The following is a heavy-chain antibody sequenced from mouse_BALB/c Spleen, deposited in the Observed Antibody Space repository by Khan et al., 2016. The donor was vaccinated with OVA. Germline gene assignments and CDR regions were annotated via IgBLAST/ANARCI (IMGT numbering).Heavy chain of an antibody. D-gene: IGHD2-1*01. J-gene: IGHJ2*01. V-gene: IGHV5-9-3*01. Sequence: EVELVESGGGLVKPGGSLKVSCAASGFTFSSYAMSWVRQTPEKRLEWVATISSGGSLTYYPDSVQGRFTISRDNGKNPLYLLMSRLRSEDTAMYYCVRVYFGYFDYWGQGTTLTVSS. CDR3: VRVYFGYFDY. CDR2: ISSGGSLT. CDR1: GFTFSSYA.